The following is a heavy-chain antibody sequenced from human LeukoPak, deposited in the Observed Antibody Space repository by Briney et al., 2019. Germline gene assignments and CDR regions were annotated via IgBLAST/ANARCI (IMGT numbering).Heavy chain of an antibody. CDR1: GGSISSGSYY. CDR2: IYTSGST. V-gene: IGHV4-61*02. J-gene: IGHJ6*03. CDR3: ARTVKRYYYYYYMDV. Sequence: SETLSLTCSVSGGSISSGSYYWSWIRQPAGNGPEWIGRIYTSGSTNYNPSLKSRVTISVDTSKNQFSLKLGSVTAADTAVYYCARTVKRYYYYYYMDVWGKGTTVTVSS. D-gene: IGHD1-1*01.